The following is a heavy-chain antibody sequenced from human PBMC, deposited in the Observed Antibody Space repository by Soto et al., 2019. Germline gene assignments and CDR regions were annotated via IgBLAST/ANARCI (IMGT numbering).Heavy chain of an antibody. CDR1: GFTFDDYG. D-gene: IGHD3-22*01. Sequence: EVQLVESGRGVVRPGGSLRLSCAASGFTFDDYGMSWVRQAPGKGLEWVSGINWNGASTGYADSVKGRFTISRDNAKNSLYLQMNRLTAEDTAFYYCERASGYYYGSSGYWYFDYWGQGTLVTVSS. CDR2: INWNGAST. V-gene: IGHV3-20*04. CDR3: ERASGYYYGSSGYWYFDY. J-gene: IGHJ4*02.